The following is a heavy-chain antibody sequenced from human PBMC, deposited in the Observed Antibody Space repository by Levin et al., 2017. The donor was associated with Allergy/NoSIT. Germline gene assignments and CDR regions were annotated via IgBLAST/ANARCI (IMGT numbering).Heavy chain of an antibody. J-gene: IGHJ4*02. D-gene: IGHD2-2*01. CDR1: GYTFTGYY. Sequence: GESLKISCKASGYTFTGYYMHWVRQAPGQGLEWMGRINPNSGGTNYAQKFQGRVTMTRDTSISTAYMELSRLRSDDTAVYYCARDYCSSISCVYDYWGRGTLVTVSS. CDR2: INPNSGGT. CDR3: ARDYCSSISCVYDY. V-gene: IGHV1-2*06.